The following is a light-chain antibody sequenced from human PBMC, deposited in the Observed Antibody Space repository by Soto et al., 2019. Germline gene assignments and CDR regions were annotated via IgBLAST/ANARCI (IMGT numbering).Light chain of an antibody. J-gene: IGKJ1*01. V-gene: IGKV1-39*01. CDR2: AAP. CDR3: QQSYSTSWT. CDR1: QSISRY. Sequence: DIQMTQSPSSLSASVGDSVTISCGASQSISRYLNWYQQKPGKAPKXMIYAAPSLQSGVPSRFSGSGSGTDCTLTISSLQPEDFATYYCQQSYSTSWTLGQGTKVDIK.